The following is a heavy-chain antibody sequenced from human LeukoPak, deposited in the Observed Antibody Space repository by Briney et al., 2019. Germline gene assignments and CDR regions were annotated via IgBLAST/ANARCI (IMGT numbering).Heavy chain of an antibody. V-gene: IGHV1-18*01. CDR3: ARDCGNCGGAPDDTFDI. CDR2: ISAYTGNT. D-gene: IGHD2-21*01. CDR1: GYTFSTYG. J-gene: IGHJ3*02. Sequence: ASVKVSCKASGYTFSTYGISWVRQAPGQGLEWMGWISAYTGNTSYAQNVQGRVSMTTDPSTSTAYQELRSLRSDDTAGYYCARDCGNCGGAPDDTFDIWGQGTMVTVSS.